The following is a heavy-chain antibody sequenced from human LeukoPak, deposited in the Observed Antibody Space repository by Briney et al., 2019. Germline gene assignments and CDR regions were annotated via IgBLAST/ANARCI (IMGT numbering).Heavy chain of an antibody. CDR3: ARGRGASSGSGSHGTTSSYYMDV. CDR1: GYSLTSYA. J-gene: IGHJ6*03. CDR2: INTNTGNP. Sequence: ASAKVSCKASGYSLTSYALNWVRQAPGQGFEWMGWINTNTGNPTYAQGFTGRFVFSLDTSVSTAHLQISSLKAEDTAVYFCARGRGASSGSGSHGTTSSYYMDVWGKGTTVTVSS. V-gene: IGHV7-4-1*02. D-gene: IGHD3-10*01.